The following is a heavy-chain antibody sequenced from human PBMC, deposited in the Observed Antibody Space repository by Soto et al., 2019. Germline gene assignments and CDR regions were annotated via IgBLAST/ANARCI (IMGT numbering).Heavy chain of an antibody. CDR2: IYYSGST. Sequence: PSETLSLTCTVSGGSIRSGGYYWSWIRQHPGKGLEWIGYIYYSGSTYYNPSLKSRVTISVDTSKNQFSLKLSSVTAADTAVYYCARAPTTDYYDSSGYLAGGFDYWGQGTLVTSPQ. CDR1: GGSIRSGGYY. D-gene: IGHD3-22*01. CDR3: ARAPTTDYYDSSGYLAGGFDY. J-gene: IGHJ4*02. V-gene: IGHV4-31*03.